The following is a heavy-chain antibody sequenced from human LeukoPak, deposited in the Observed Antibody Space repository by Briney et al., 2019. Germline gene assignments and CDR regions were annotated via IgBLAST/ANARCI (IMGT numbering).Heavy chain of an antibody. CDR3: ARGYYFDY. Sequence: GGSLRLSCAASGFTFSSYSMNWVRQAPGKGLEWISYISSGSNAIYYADSVKGRFTISRDSAKNSLYLQMNSLRDEDAAVYYCARGYYFDYWGQGTLVTVSS. D-gene: IGHD1-14*01. J-gene: IGHJ4*02. V-gene: IGHV3-48*02. CDR1: GFTFSSYS. CDR2: ISSGSNAI.